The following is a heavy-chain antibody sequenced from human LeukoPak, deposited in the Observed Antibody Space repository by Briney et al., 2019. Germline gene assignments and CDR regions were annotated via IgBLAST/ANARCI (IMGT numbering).Heavy chain of an antibody. CDR2: INSGYTNT. Sequence: GASVKVSCKASGYTFPNYAIHWGRQAPRQKLEWMGWINSGYTNTKYSQKFQGRVTITSDTSASTAYMEVRSLTSEDTAIYYCARDSYMAAADTWFDPWGQGTLVTVSS. CDR3: ARDSYMAAADTWFDP. J-gene: IGHJ5*02. V-gene: IGHV1-3*01. CDR1: GYTFPNYA. D-gene: IGHD6-13*01.